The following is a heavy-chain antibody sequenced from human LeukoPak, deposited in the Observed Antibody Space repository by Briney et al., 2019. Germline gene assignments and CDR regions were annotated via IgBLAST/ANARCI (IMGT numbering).Heavy chain of an antibody. V-gene: IGHV3-64*02. J-gene: IGHJ4*02. D-gene: IGHD3/OR15-3a*01. CDR3: ARGLVYVDWNYFDY. CDR2: LSSYGGST. Sequence: SGGSLRLSCAASGFTFSSFAMHWVRQAPGKGLEYVSALSSYGGSTYYADSVKGRFTISRDNSKNTLHLQMGSLRAEDMAVYYCARGLVYVDWNYFDYWGQGTLVTVSS. CDR1: GFTFSSFA.